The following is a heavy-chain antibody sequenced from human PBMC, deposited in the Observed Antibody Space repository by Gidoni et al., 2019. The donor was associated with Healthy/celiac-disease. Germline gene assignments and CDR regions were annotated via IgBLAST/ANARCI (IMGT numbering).Heavy chain of an antibody. V-gene: IGHV5-51*01. Sequence: EVQLVQSGAEVKKPGESLKISCKGSGYSFTSYWIGWVRQMPGKGLEWMGIIYPGDSDTRYSPSFQGQVTISADKSISTAYLQWSSLKASDTAMYYCARHEDNCSSTSCFDYWGQGTLVTVSS. CDR1: GYSFTSYW. J-gene: IGHJ4*02. CDR2: IYPGDSDT. D-gene: IGHD2-2*01. CDR3: ARHEDNCSSTSCFDY.